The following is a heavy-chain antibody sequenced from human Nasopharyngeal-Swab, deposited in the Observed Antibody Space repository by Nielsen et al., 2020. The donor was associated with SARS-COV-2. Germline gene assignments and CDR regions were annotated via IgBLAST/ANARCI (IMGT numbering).Heavy chain of an antibody. CDR2: ISAYNGNT. CDR1: GYTFTSYG. Sequence: ASVQVSRKASGYTFTSYGISWVRQAPGQGLEWMGWISAYNGNTNYAQKLQGRVTMTTDTSTSTAYMELRSLRSDDTAVYYCARDSGMIVALHAFDIWGQGTMVTVAS. CDR3: ARDSGMIVALHAFDI. D-gene: IGHD3-22*01. J-gene: IGHJ3*02. V-gene: IGHV1-18*01.